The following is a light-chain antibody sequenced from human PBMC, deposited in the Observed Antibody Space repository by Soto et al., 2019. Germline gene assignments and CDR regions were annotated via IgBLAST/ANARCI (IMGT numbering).Light chain of an antibody. V-gene: IGKV1-5*03. CDR3: QHYNSYSEA. J-gene: IGKJ1*01. Sequence: DIQMTQSPSTLSGAVGERSTMTSPASQTISSWLAWYQQKPGKAPKLLIYKASTLKSGVPSRFSGSGSGTEFTLTISSLQPDDFATYYCQHYNSYSEAFGQGTKVDIK. CDR1: QTISSW. CDR2: KAS.